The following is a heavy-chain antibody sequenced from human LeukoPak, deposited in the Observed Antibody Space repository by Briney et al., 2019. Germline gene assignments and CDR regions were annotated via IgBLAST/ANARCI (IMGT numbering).Heavy chain of an antibody. CDR3: ARAGYDSSGSYIATFDY. D-gene: IGHD3-22*01. V-gene: IGHV3-74*01. CDR1: GFTFSSYW. CDR2: INTDGSST. Sequence: GGSLRLSCGASGFTFSSYWMFWVRHAPGKGLVWVSRINTDGSSTTHADSVKGRFTISRDNAKNTLYLQMNSLRAEDTAVYYCARAGYDSSGSYIATFDYWGQGTLVTVSS. J-gene: IGHJ4*02.